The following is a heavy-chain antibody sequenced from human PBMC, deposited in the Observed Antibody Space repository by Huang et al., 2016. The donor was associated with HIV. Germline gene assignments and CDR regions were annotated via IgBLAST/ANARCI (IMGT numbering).Heavy chain of an antibody. CDR3: GKSHHPRHYGDYVGGAFAI. D-gene: IGHD4-17*01. V-gene: IGHV3-30*02. Sequence: QVQLVESGGGVVQPGGSLRLSCAASGFTFSSYGMHWVRQAPGEGLEWVASKRYDESKKYYAAAVEGRFTTYRDNSRSAVYLQMNDVGAKDTAVYYCGKSHHPRHYGDYVGGAFAIWGQGTMVTVSS. CDR2: KRYDESKK. J-gene: IGHJ3*02. CDR1: GFTFSSYG.